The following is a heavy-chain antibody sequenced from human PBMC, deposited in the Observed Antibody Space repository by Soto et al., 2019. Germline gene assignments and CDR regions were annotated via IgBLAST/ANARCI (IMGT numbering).Heavy chain of an antibody. D-gene: IGHD6-19*01. CDR1: GYTFTSYG. CDR2: ISAYNGNT. CDR3: ARQPVVGTAFFDY. J-gene: IGHJ4*02. V-gene: IGHV1-18*01. Sequence: GASVKVSCEASGYTFTSYGISWVRQAPGQGLEWMGWISAYNGNTNYAQKLQGRVTMTTDTSTITAHMELRSLRSDDTAVYYCARQPVVGTAFFDYWGQGTLVTVSS.